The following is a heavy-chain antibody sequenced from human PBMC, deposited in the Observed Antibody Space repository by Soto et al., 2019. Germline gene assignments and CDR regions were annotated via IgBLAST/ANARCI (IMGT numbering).Heavy chain of an antibody. CDR2: ISSNGGST. J-gene: IGHJ6*03. Sequence: GGSLRLSCAASRFTFSSYSMHWVRQAPGKGLEYVSAISSNGGSTYYANSVKGRFTISRDNSKNTLYLQMGSLRAEDMAVYYCARGSIAARSYNYSYMDVWAKGTTVTVS. CDR1: RFTFSSYS. CDR3: ARGSIAARSYNYSYMDV. V-gene: IGHV3-64*01. D-gene: IGHD6-6*01.